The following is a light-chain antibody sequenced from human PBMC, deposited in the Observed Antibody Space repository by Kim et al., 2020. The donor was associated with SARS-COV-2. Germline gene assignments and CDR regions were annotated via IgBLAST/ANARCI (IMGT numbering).Light chain of an antibody. Sequence: APGKTAMVTCGGNNIGGKSVPWYQQKPGQAPVLVISYDSDRPSGIPERFSGSNSGNTATLTINGVEAGDEADYYCQVWDNRSDHAIFGGGTQLTVL. CDR1: NIGGKS. CDR3: QVWDNRSDHAI. J-gene: IGLJ2*01. CDR2: YDS. V-gene: IGLV3-21*04.